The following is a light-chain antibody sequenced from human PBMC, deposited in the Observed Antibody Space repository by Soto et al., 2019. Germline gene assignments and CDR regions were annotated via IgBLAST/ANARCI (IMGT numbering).Light chain of an antibody. J-gene: IGLJ2*01. V-gene: IGLV1-40*01. CDR1: SSNIGAGYD. CDR3: QSYDSSLSVVV. Sequence: QSVLTQPPSVSGAPGQRVTISCTGSSSNIGAGYDVHWYQQLPGTAPKFLIYGNSNRPSGVPDRFSGSKSGTSASLNITGLQAEDEADYYRQSYDSSLSVVVFGGGTQLTVL. CDR2: GNS.